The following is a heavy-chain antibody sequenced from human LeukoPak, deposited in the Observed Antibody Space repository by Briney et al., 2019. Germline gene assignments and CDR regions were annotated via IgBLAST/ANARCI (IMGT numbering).Heavy chain of an antibody. J-gene: IGHJ3*02. V-gene: IGHV4-61*02. CDR2: MSISGTT. CDR3: TRDGKQGNYGDAFDI. CDR1: GGSISSGNYF. Sequence: SETLSLTRTVSGGSISSGNYFCSWIRQPAGKGLGWIVRMSISGTTNYNPSLKSQVTISIDTSKNQFSLKVSSVTAADTAVYYCTRDGKQGNYGDAFDIWGQGTMVTVSS. D-gene: IGHD1-7*01.